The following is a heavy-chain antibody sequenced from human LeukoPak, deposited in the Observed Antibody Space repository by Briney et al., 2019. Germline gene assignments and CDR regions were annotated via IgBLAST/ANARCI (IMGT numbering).Heavy chain of an antibody. CDR3: ARDKGSSGWPIFDY. CDR2: IRSGTTTI. D-gene: IGHD6-19*01. CDR1: GFTFSTYS. Sequence: GGSLRLSCAASGFTFSTYSMNWVRQAPGKGLEWVSYIRSGTTTIYYADSVKGRFVISRDNAKNSVYLQMNSLRVEDTAVYYCARDKGSSGWPIFDYWGQGTLVTVSS. J-gene: IGHJ4*02. V-gene: IGHV3-48*01.